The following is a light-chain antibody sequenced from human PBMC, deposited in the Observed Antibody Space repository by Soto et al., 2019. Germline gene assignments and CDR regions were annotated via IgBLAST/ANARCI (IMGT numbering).Light chain of an antibody. CDR2: GAS. CDR3: QQSVKVPRT. Sequence: DIQMTQSPSSLSASAGDRVTITCRASQGISNYLNWYQQRVGTAPKLLMYGASILQSGVPARFSGSGFGTDFTLTIDSLQPEDFAIYYCQQSVKVPRTFGHGTRVEIK. J-gene: IGKJ1*01. CDR1: QGISNY. V-gene: IGKV1-39*01.